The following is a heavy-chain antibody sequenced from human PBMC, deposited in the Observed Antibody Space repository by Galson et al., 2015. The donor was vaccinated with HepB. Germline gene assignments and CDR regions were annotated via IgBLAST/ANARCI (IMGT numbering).Heavy chain of an antibody. Sequence: SLRLSCAVSGFTFSSHAMNWVRQAPGKGLEWVAIISYDGGTKYYADSVKGRFSISRDNSKNALYLQMNSLRSEDTAVYYCAPSAATTDAFDIWGQGTMVTVSS. CDR1: GFTFSSHA. CDR3: APSAATTDAFDI. J-gene: IGHJ3*02. V-gene: IGHV3-30-3*01. CDR2: ISYDGGTK. D-gene: IGHD2-15*01.